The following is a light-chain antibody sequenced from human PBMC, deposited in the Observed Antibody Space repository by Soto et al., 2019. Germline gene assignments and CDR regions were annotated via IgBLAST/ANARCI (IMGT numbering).Light chain of an antibody. V-gene: IGKV3-20*01. Sequence: EIVMTQSPATLSVSPGDSAPLSCRASQSVSNNLAWYHQKPGQAPRLLIYGASSRATGIPDRFSGSGSGTDFTLTISRLEPEDFAVYYCQQYGSSPITFGQGTRLEIK. CDR3: QQYGSSPIT. J-gene: IGKJ5*01. CDR2: GAS. CDR1: QSVSNN.